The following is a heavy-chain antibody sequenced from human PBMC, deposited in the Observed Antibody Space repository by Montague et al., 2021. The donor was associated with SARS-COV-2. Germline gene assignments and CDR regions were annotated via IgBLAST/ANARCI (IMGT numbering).Heavy chain of an antibody. Sequence: SETLSLTCAVYGGSFSGHYWNWIRQPPGKGLEWIGEINHSGSTNNNPSLESRVTMSVDTSKNQFSLKLRSVTAADTAVYYCARGARQGYGFRLGSFDYWGQGTLVTVSS. D-gene: IGHD3-10*01. V-gene: IGHV4-34*01. CDR3: ARGARQGYGFRLGSFDY. CDR1: GGSFSGHY. CDR2: INHSGST. J-gene: IGHJ4*02.